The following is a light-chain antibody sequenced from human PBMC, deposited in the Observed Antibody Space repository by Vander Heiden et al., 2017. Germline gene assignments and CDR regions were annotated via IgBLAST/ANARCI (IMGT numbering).Light chain of an antibody. J-gene: IGKJ4*01. CDR3: QQYNDWPLT. Sequence: EVVLTQSPATLSVSPGERAILSCRASQSVHSNLAWYQQKPGQAPRLLIYAASTRATGFPARFSGSVSGTEFTLTISNLQSEDFAVYYCQQYNDWPLTFGGGTNVEIK. CDR1: QSVHSN. V-gene: IGKV3-15*01. CDR2: AAS.